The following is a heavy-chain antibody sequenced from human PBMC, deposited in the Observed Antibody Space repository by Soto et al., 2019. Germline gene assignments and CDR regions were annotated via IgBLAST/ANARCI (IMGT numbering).Heavy chain of an antibody. CDR3: ARERSQYNWNYGFWFDP. D-gene: IGHD1-7*01. J-gene: IGHJ5*02. V-gene: IGHV4-59*01. CDR2: IYYSGST. CDR1: GGSISSYY. Sequence: SETLSLTCTVSGGSISSYYWSWIRQPPGKGLEWIGYIYYSGSTNYNPSLKSRVTISVDTSKNQFSLKLSSVTAADTAVYYCARERSQYNWNYGFWFDPWGQGTLVTVSS.